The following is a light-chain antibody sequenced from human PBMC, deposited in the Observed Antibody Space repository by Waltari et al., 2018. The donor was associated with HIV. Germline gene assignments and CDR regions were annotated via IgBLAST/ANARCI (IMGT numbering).Light chain of an antibody. Sequence: QSAPTQPASVSGSPGQSLTISCTRPNLAASAYKSFSWFQHHPGKAPKVIIYEVTNRPSGVSSRFSGSKSGNGASLTISGLQAEDEASYFCLSYISSASPVFGGGTKLTVL. CDR2: EVT. CDR1: NLAASAYKS. CDR3: LSYISSASPV. J-gene: IGLJ2*01. V-gene: IGLV2-14*01.